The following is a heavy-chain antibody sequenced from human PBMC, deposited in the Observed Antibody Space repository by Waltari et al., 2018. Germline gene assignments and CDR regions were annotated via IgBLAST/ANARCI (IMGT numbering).Heavy chain of an antibody. Sequence: QVQLVESGGGVVQPGGSLRLSCAASGFTFSSSGMHWARQAPGKGLEWVAFIRYDGSNKYYADSVKGRFTISRDNSKNTLYLQMNSLRAEDTAVYYCAKNRSPLSYWGQGTLVTVSS. J-gene: IGHJ4*02. CDR1: GFTFSSSG. CDR3: AKNRSPLSY. V-gene: IGHV3-30*02. CDR2: IRYDGSNK.